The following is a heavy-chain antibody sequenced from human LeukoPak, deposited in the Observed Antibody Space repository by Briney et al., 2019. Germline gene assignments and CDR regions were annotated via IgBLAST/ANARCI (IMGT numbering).Heavy chain of an antibody. V-gene: IGHV3-11*04. CDR3: ARDRGSTVTTVGY. CDR2: ISSSAATT. CDR1: GFRFSDYY. J-gene: IGHJ4*02. Sequence: GGSLRLSCVTSGFRFSDYYMVWIRQAPGKGPEWVAHISSSAATTLYADSVKGRFTVSRDNAKNSLYLEMTSLRAEDTAVYHCARDRGSTVTTVGYWGQGTLVTVSS. D-gene: IGHD4-17*01.